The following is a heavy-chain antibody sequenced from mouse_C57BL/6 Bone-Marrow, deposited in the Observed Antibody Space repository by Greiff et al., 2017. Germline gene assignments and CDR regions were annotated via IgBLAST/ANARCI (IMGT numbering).Heavy chain of an antibody. Sequence: DVHLVESGGGLVKPGGSLKLSCAASGFTFSDYGMHWVRQAPEKGLEWVAYISSGSSTIYYADTVTGRFTISRDNAKNTLFVQMNSLMCEDTAMYYCARGSNPDGGGQGTTLTVSS. V-gene: IGHV5-17*01. J-gene: IGHJ2*01. CDR3: ARGSNPDG. D-gene: IGHD2-5*01. CDR2: ISSGSSTI. CDR1: GFTFSDYG.